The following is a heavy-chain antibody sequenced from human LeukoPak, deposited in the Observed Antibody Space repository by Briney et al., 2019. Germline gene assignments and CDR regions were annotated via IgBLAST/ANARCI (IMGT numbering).Heavy chain of an antibody. D-gene: IGHD4-23*01. V-gene: IGHV1-69*13. Sequence: SVKVSCKASGGTFSSYTISWVRQAPGQGLEWMGGITPIFGRANYAQKFQGRVTITAVESKSTAYMELRSLRSEDTAVYYCARGWLAETTVVTPYSYWGQGTLVTVSS. CDR2: ITPIFGRA. J-gene: IGHJ4*02. CDR1: GGTFSSYT. CDR3: ARGWLAETTVVTPYSY.